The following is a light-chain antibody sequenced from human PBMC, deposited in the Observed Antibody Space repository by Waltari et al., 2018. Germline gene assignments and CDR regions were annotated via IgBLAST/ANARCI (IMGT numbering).Light chain of an antibody. V-gene: IGKV3-15*01. CDR3: QQYNNWSRT. Sequence: EIVMTQSPATLSVSPGERATLCCRASLTVSSKLAWYQQKPGQAPRLLIYGASTRATGVPARFSGSGSGTEFTLTISSLQSEDFAVYYCQQYNNWSRTFGQGTKVEIK. CDR1: LTVSSK. J-gene: IGKJ1*01. CDR2: GAS.